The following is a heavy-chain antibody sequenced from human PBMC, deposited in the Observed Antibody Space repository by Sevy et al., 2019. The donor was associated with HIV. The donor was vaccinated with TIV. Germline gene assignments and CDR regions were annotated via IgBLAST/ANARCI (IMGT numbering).Heavy chain of an antibody. CDR1: GFTFSTYA. CDR2: ISYDGDTK. Sequence: GGSLRLSCAAAGFTFSTYAMHWVRQAPGKGLEWVAVISYDGDTKYYADSVKGRFTISRDNPKNTRYVQMNSLRPEDTAVYYCARDDGYTVNWYPGYWGQGTLVTVSS. CDR3: ARDDGYTVNWYPGY. J-gene: IGHJ4*02. V-gene: IGHV3-30*04. D-gene: IGHD3-16*01.